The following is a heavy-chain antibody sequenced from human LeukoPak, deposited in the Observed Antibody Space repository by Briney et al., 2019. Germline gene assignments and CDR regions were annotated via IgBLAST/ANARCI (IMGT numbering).Heavy chain of an antibody. Sequence: GVSLRLSCAASGFTVSSNYMSWVRQAPGKGLEWVSVIYSGGSTYYADSVKGRFTISRDNSKNSLYLQMNSLRDEDTAVYYCARDGIQLWTGAFDYWGQGTLVTVSS. D-gene: IGHD5-18*01. V-gene: IGHV3-53*01. CDR2: IYSGGST. CDR3: ARDGIQLWTGAFDY. CDR1: GFTVSSNY. J-gene: IGHJ4*02.